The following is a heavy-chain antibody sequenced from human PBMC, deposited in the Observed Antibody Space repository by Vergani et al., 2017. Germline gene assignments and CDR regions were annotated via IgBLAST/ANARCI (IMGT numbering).Heavy chain of an antibody. Sequence: QVQLQESGPGLVKPSETLSLTCTVSGDSISSYYWSWIRQPPGKGLEWIGYIYYSGSTDYHPSLKSRVTISVDTSKNQFSLRLSSVTAADTAVYYCARDRGDTAMPDYFDYWGQGTLVTVSS. J-gene: IGHJ4*02. D-gene: IGHD5-18*01. V-gene: IGHV4-59*01. CDR3: ARDRGDTAMPDYFDY. CDR2: IYYSGST. CDR1: GDSISSYY.